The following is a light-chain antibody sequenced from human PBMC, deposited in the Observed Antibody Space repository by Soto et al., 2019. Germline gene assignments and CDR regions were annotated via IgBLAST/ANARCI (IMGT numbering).Light chain of an antibody. CDR3: QQYNNWPTWT. J-gene: IGKJ1*01. Sequence: EIVMTQSPATLSVSPGERATLSCRASQSVSSNLAWYQQKPGQAHRLIIYGASTRATGIPARFSGSGSGTEFTLTISSLQSEDFAVYYCQQYNNWPTWTFGQGTKVDIK. CDR1: QSVSSN. CDR2: GAS. V-gene: IGKV3-15*01.